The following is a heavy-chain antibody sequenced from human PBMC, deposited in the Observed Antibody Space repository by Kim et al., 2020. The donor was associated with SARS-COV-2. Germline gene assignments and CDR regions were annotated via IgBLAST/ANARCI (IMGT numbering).Heavy chain of an antibody. CDR3: ARDVSVEYGSGSYYNSPAFDY. Sequence: GGSLRLSCAASGFTFSSYSMNWVRQAPGKGLEWVSSISSSSSYIYYADSVKGRFTISRDNAKNSLYLQMNSLRAEDTAVYYCARDVSVEYGSGSYYNSPAFDYWGQGTLLTVSS. D-gene: IGHD3-10*01. V-gene: IGHV3-21*01. CDR2: ISSSSSYI. J-gene: IGHJ4*02. CDR1: GFTFSSYS.